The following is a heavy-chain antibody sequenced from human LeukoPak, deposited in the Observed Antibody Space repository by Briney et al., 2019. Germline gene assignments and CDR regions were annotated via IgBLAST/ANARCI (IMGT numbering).Heavy chain of an antibody. CDR3: AKEYEIFDGSLGI. V-gene: IGHV3-33*06. CDR2: LWREGTNQ. CDR1: GFTFSDHG. J-gene: IGHJ3*02. Sequence: GGSLRLSCVASGFTFSDHGMHWVRQAPGKGLEWVAVLWREGTNQFCADSVKGRFSFSRDNSKNTLYVQMNNLRVDDTAVYCCAKEYEIFDGSLGIWGQGTMVTVSS. D-gene: IGHD3-9*01.